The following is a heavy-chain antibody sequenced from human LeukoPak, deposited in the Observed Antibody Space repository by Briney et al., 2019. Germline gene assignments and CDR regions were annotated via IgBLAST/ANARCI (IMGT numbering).Heavy chain of an antibody. J-gene: IGHJ3*02. CDR3: ARAEYYDFWSGYPDI. CDR2: IYYSGST. D-gene: IGHD3-3*01. V-gene: IGHV4-59*08. CDR1: GGSISSYY. Sequence: PSETLSLTCTVSGGSISSYYWSWIRQPPGKGLEWIGYIYYSGSTNYNPSLKSRVTISVDTSKNQFSLKLSSVTAADTAVYYCARAEYYDFWSGYPDIWGQGTMVTVSS.